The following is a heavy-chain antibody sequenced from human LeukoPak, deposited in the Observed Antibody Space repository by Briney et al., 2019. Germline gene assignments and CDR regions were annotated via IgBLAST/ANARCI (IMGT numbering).Heavy chain of an antibody. CDR2: IRYDGSDK. Sequence: GRTLRPSCAASGFIFTDYGMHWVRQAPGKWLGWLTFIRYDGSDKYYADSVKGRFTISRANSKNTLYLLINSLSSEDTAVYDGAKEGTASKPCDFDHWGQGILVTVSS. CDR1: GFIFTDYG. D-gene: IGHD1/OR15-1a*01. J-gene: IGHJ4*02. V-gene: IGHV3-30*02. CDR3: AKEGTASKPCDFDH.